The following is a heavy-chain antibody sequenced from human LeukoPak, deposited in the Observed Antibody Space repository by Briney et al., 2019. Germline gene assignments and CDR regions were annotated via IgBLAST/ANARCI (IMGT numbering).Heavy chain of an antibody. CDR2: FDPEDGET. V-gene: IGHV1-24*01. Sequence: ASVKVSCKVSGYTLTELSMHWVRQAPGKGLEWMGGFDPEDGETIYAQKFQGRVTMTEDTSTDTAYMELSSLRSEDTAVYYCATDSGGSCYSYYRCAFDIWGQGTMVTVSS. CDR1: GYTLTELS. D-gene: IGHD2-15*01. J-gene: IGHJ3*02. CDR3: ATDSGGSCYSYYRCAFDI.